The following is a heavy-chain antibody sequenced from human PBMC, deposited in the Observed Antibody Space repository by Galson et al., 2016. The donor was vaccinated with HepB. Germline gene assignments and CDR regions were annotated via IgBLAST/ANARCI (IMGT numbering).Heavy chain of an antibody. J-gene: IGHJ4*02. D-gene: IGHD3-22*01. Sequence: CAISGDSVSSSSAAWNWIRQSPSRGLEWLGRTYYRSKWYNDYALSVKSRISIDPDTSKNQFSPQLNSVTPKDTAVYYCAASYFDSSGYAEGFGYWGQGTLVTVSS. V-gene: IGHV6-1*01. CDR3: AASYFDSSGYAEGFGY. CDR2: TYYRSKWYN. CDR1: GDSVSSSSAA.